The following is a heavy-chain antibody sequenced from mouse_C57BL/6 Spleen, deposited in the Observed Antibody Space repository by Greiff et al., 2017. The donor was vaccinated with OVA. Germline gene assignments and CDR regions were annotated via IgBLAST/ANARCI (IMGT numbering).Heavy chain of an antibody. Sequence: VQLQQSGAELVRPGASVKLSCKASGYTFTDYYINWVKQRPGQGLEWIARIYPGSGNTYYNEKFKGKATLTAEKSSSTAYMQLSSLTSEDSDVYFCARSDYYGSSSAWFAYWGQGTLVTVSA. D-gene: IGHD1-1*01. CDR2: IYPGSGNT. J-gene: IGHJ3*01. CDR3: ARSDYYGSSSAWFAY. V-gene: IGHV1-76*01. CDR1: GYTFTDYY.